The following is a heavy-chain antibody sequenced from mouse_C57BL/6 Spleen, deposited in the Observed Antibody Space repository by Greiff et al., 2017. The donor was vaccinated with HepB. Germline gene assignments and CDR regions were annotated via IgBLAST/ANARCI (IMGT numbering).Heavy chain of an antibody. Sequence: EVQRVESGGGLVKPGASLKLSCAASGFTFSDYGMHWVRQAPEKGLEWVAYISSGSSTIYYADTVKGRFTISRDNAKTTLFLQMTSLRSEDTAMYFCSRPMGLQRVYCAMDYWGQGTSVTVSS. D-gene: IGHD1-1*01. V-gene: IGHV5-17*01. CDR2: ISSGSSTI. CDR1: GFTFSDYG. CDR3: SRPMGLQRVYCAMDY. J-gene: IGHJ4*01.